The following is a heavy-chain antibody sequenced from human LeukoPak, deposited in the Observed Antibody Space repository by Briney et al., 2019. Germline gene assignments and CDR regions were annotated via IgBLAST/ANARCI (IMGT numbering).Heavy chain of an antibody. V-gene: IGHV4-34*01. CDR3: ARGRWLRSAFDY. D-gene: IGHD5-12*01. J-gene: IGHJ4*02. CDR1: GGSFSGYY. Sequence: SETLSLTCAVYGGSFSGYYWSWIRQPPGKGLEWIGEINHSGSTNYNPSLKSRVTISVDTSKNQLSLKLNSVTAADTAVYYCARGRWLRSAFDYWGQGTLVTVSS. CDR2: INHSGST.